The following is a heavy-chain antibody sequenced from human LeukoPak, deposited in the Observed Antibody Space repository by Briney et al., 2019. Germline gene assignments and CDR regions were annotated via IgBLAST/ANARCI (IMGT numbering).Heavy chain of an antibody. CDR3: AALLRTRSYYYGMDV. Sequence: RASVKVSCKASGFTFTSSAMQWVRQARGQRLEWVGWIVVGSGNTNYAQKFQERVTITRDMSTSTAYMELSSLRSEDTAVYYCAALLRTRSYYYGMDVWGQGTTVTVSS. CDR1: GFTFTSSA. CDR2: IVVGSGNT. J-gene: IGHJ6*02. D-gene: IGHD2/OR15-2a*01. V-gene: IGHV1-58*02.